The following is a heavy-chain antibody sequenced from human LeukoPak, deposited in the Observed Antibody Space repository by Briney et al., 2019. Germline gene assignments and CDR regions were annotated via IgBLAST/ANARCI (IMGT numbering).Heavy chain of an antibody. Sequence: SETLSLTCTVSGDSVSSYWSWIRQPPGKGLRWIGYIYYGGSTNYNPSLKSRVTISVDSSKTQFSLRLTSVTAADTALYYCARGSDSSGWRRFDYWGQGILVTVSS. CDR3: ARGSDSSGWRRFDY. CDR2: IYYGGST. V-gene: IGHV4-59*02. J-gene: IGHJ4*02. CDR1: GDSVSSY. D-gene: IGHD6-19*01.